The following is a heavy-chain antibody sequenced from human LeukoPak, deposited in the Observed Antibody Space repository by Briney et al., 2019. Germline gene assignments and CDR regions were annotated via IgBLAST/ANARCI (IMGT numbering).Heavy chain of an antibody. V-gene: IGHV1-69*13. D-gene: IGHD2-8*01. Sequence: RASVKVSCKASGGTFSSYAISWVRQAPGQGLEWMGGIIPIFGTANYAQKFQGRVTITADESTSTAYMELSSLRSEDTAVYYCARASPHRVYAADAFDIWGQGTMVTVSS. CDR3: ARASPHRVYAADAFDI. CDR1: GGTFSSYA. CDR2: IIPIFGTA. J-gene: IGHJ3*02.